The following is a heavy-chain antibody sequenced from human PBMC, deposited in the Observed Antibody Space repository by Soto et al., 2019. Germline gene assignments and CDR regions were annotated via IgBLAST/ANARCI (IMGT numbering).Heavy chain of an antibody. CDR1: GGTFSSYA. D-gene: IGHD3-22*01. CDR3: AKGPPGGYQRPYFQH. V-gene: IGHV1-69*13. CDR2: IIPIFGTA. Sequence: SVKVSCKASGGTFSSYAISWVRQAPGQGLEWMGGIIPIFGTANYAQKFQGRVTITADESTSTAYMELSSLRAEDTAVYYCAKGPPGGYQRPYFQHWGQGTLVTVSS. J-gene: IGHJ1*01.